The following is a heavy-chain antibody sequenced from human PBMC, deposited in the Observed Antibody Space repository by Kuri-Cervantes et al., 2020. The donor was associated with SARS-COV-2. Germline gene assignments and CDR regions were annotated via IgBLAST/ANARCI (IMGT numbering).Heavy chain of an antibody. V-gene: IGHV3-23*01. CDR3: AKIAGYNSGWYDD. CDR1: GFTFSHYA. Sequence: GESLKISCGASGFTFSHYAMSWFRQAPGKGLEWVSTITISGLSTHYADSVKGRLTISRDNSKNTVYLQMNSLRADDTAVYYCAKIAGYNSGWYDDWGQGTLVTVSS. CDR2: ITISGLST. D-gene: IGHD6-19*01. J-gene: IGHJ5*02.